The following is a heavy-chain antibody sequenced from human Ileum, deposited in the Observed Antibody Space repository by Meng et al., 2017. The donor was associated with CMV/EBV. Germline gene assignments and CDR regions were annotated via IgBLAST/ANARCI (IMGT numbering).Heavy chain of an antibody. J-gene: IGHJ4*02. CDR1: GGSTTSSTYY. CDR2: VYYSGTT. V-gene: IGHV4-39*07. D-gene: IGHD3-3*01. CDR3: ARNVGFYSSQIAY. Sequence: QLRLQESGPGLVKPSETLSLTGTASGGSTTSSTYYWGWIRQPPGKGLEWIGSVYYSGTTYYNPSLKSRVNMSIDTSKNRFSLKLSSATAADTVVYYCARNVGFYSSQIAYWGQGALVTVSS.